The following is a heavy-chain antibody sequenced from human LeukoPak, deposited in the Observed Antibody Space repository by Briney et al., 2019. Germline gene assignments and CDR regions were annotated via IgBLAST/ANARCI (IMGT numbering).Heavy chain of an antibody. V-gene: IGHV4-59*08. D-gene: IGHD4-17*01. Sequence: SETLSLTCTVSGGSISTYYWSWIRQPPGKTLEWIGYIHYSGSTNYNPSLKSRVTISVDTSKNQFSLKLSSVTAADTAVYYCARVRGDRNWFDPWGQGTLVTVSS. CDR1: GGSISTYY. J-gene: IGHJ5*02. CDR2: IHYSGST. CDR3: ARVRGDRNWFDP.